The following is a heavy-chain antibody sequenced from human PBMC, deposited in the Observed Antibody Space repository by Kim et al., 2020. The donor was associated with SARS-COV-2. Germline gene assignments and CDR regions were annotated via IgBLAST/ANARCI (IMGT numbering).Heavy chain of an antibody. D-gene: IGHD1-1*01. V-gene: IGHV4-59*01. J-gene: IGHJ4*02. Sequence: SETLSLTCAVSGGSISNYYWSWIRQPPGKGLEWIALIDESGSTSYNPSFNSRVTISIDTSENQFSLKLRSVTAADTAMYYCARSSRNVYNSFDYWGQGTLVTVSS. CDR3: ARSSRNVYNSFDY. CDR1: GGSISNYY. CDR2: IDESGST.